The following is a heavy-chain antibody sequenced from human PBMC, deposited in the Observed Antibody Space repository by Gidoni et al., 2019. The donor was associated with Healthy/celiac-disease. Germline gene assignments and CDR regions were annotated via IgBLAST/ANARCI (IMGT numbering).Heavy chain of an antibody. Sequence: QVQLVESGGGVVQPGRSLRLSCAPSGFTFSSYGMHGVRQAPGKGLEWVAVIWYDGSNKYYADSVKGRFTISRDKSKNTLYLQMNSLRAEDTAVYYCARDQEGYYFDYWGQGTLVTVSS. J-gene: IGHJ4*02. CDR2: IWYDGSNK. CDR1: GFTFSSYG. V-gene: IGHV3-33*01. CDR3: ARDQEGYYFDY.